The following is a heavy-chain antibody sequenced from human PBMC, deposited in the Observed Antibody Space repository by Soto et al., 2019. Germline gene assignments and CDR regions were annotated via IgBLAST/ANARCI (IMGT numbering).Heavy chain of an antibody. D-gene: IGHD3-3*01. J-gene: IGHJ4*02. V-gene: IGHV1-24*01. CDR3: ATGTFFWSGLKYDY. Sequence: QVQLVQSGAEVKKPGASVKVSCKVSGYTLTELSMHWVRQAPGKGLEWMGGFDPEDGETTYAQKCQGRVAMTGDTYTDTAYMELSSLRSEDTAVYYCATGTFFWSGLKYDYWGQGTLVTVSS. CDR1: GYTLTELS. CDR2: FDPEDGET.